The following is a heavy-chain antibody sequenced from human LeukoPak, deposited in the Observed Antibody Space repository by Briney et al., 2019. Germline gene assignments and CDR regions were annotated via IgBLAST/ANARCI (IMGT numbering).Heavy chain of an antibody. V-gene: IGHV3-53*01. CDR3: ARDQATMVRGVSDYYYYYMDV. Sequence: PGGSLRLSCAASGFTVSSSYMTWVRQAPGKGLEWVSVIYSGGSTYYADSVKGRFTISRDNSKNTLYLQMNSLRAEDTAVYYCARDQATMVRGVSDYYYYYMDVWGKGTTVTISS. CDR1: GFTVSSSY. J-gene: IGHJ6*03. D-gene: IGHD3-10*01. CDR2: IYSGGST.